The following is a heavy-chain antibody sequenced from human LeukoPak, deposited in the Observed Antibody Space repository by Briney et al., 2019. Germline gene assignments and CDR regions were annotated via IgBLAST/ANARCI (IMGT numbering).Heavy chain of an antibody. Sequence: SETLSLTCAVCGGSFSGYYWSWISQPPGKGLEWIGEINHSGSTNYNPSLKSRVTISVDTSKNQFSLKLSSVTAADTAVYYCARVDGYCSSTSCQRKYYFDYWGQGTLVTVSS. D-gene: IGHD2-2*03. CDR2: INHSGST. V-gene: IGHV4-34*01. CDR3: ARVDGYCSSTSCQRKYYFDY. CDR1: GGSFSGYY. J-gene: IGHJ4*02.